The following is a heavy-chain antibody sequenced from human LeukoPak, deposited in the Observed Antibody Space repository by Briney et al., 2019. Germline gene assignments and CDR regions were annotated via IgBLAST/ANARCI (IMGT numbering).Heavy chain of an antibody. CDR2: ISYDGSNK. J-gene: IGHJ4*02. D-gene: IGHD6-13*01. CDR1: GFTFSSYA. CDR3: ARAVAAADSY. V-gene: IGHV3-30-3*01. Sequence: GGSLRLSCAASGFTFSSYAITWVRQAPGKGLEWVAVISYDGSNKYYADSVKGRFTISRDNSKNTLYLQMNSLRAEDTAVYSCARAVAAADSYWGRGTLVTVSS.